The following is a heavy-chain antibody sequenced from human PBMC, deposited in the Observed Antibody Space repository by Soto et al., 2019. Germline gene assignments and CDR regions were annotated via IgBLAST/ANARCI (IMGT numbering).Heavy chain of an antibody. CDR2: MHYTGFS. D-gene: IGHD3-10*01. Sequence: SVTMSLTCTFSGGKIICHCGTWIRKKTEKGLEWIGYMHYTGFSHYNPSLKSRLTISVDRSKNQFTLQLTSVTVADTAVYYGATSYGTAGSTYGGKGTQVTVSP. CDR1: GGKIICHC. V-gene: IGHV4-59*11. J-gene: IGHJ4*02. CDR3: ATSYGTAGSTY.